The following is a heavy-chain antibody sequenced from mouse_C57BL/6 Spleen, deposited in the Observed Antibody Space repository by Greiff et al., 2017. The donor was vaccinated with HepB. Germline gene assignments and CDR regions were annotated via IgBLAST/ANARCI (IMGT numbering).Heavy chain of an antibody. J-gene: IGHJ4*01. CDR1: GYTFTSYG. V-gene: IGHV1-81*01. CDR3: ARLDPHYYAMDY. CDR2: IYPRSGNT. Sequence: VQRVESGAELARPGASVKLSCKASGYTFTSYGISWVKQRTGQGLEWIGEIYPRSGNTYYNEKFKGKATLTADKSSSTAYMELRSLTSEDSAVYFCARLDPHYYAMDYWGQGTSVTVSS.